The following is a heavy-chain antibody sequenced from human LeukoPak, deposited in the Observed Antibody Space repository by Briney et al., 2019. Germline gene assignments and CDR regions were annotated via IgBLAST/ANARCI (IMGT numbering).Heavy chain of an antibody. CDR2: IYHSGST. CDR3: ATMTFHYYYGMDV. J-gene: IGHJ6*02. CDR1: GGSIKSNNW. Sequence: NPSGTLSLTCAVSGGSIKSNNWWSWVRQPPGKGLEWIGEIYHSGSTNYNPSLESRVTVSVDKSKNQFSLDLSSVTAADTAVYYCATMTFHYYYGMDVWGQGTTVTVSS. V-gene: IGHV4-4*02. D-gene: IGHD2/OR15-2a*01.